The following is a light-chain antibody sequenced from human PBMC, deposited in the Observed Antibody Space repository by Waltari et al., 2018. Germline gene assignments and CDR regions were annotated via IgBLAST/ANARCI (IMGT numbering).Light chain of an antibody. CDR1: QGITRY. CDR2: SSN. J-gene: IGKJ2*01. Sequence: DLQMSQSPSSLSASVGDRVTITCRASQGITRYLNWYQQKPGKAPKLLIYSSNNLASGVPSRFSGSGFGTEFTLTINNLQPEDCATYYCQQGVTIPYNFGQGTKVEIK. CDR3: QQGVTIPYN. V-gene: IGKV1-39*01.